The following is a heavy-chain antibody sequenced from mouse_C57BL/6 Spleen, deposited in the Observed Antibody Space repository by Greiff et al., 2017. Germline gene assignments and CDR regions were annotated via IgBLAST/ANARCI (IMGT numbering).Heavy chain of an antibody. V-gene: IGHV3-6*01. CDR1: GYSITSGYY. Sequence: EVKLMESGPGLVKPSQSLSLTCSVTGYSITSGYYWNWIRQFPGNKLEWMGYISYDGSNNYNPSLKNRISITRDTSKNQFFLKLNSVTTEDTATYYCARPYGNYDGWFAYWGQGTLVTVSA. J-gene: IGHJ3*01. CDR3: ARPYGNYDGWFAY. D-gene: IGHD2-1*01. CDR2: ISYDGSN.